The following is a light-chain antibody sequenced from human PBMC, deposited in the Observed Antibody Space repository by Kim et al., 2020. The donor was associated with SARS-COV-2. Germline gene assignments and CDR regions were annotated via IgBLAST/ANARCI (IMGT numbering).Light chain of an antibody. V-gene: IGLV3-19*01. CDR2: GKN. CDR3: NSRDSNDYVV. J-gene: IGLJ2*01. CDR1: SLISYY. Sequence: KTFMSTCQGDSLISYYAAWYQQKPAQAPLPVIYGKNNRPSGIPDRFSCSSSGNTASFTITGTQAGDEADYYCNSRDSNDYVVFGGGTQLTVL.